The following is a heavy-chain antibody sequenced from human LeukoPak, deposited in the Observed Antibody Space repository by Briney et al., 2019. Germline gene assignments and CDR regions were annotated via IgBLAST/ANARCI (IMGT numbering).Heavy chain of an antibody. CDR1: GGSFSGYY. D-gene: IGHD1-14*01. Sequence: PSETLSLTCAVYGGSFSGYYWSWIRQPPGKGLEWIGEINHSGSTNYNPSLKSRVTISVDTSKNQFSLKLSSVTAADTAVYYCARGRTADRHFDYWGQGTLVTVSS. J-gene: IGHJ4*02. CDR3: ARGRTADRHFDY. V-gene: IGHV4-34*01. CDR2: INHSGST.